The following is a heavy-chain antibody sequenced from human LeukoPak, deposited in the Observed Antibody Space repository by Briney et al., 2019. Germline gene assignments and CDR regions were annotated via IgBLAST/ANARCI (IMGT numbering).Heavy chain of an antibody. V-gene: IGHV3-66*01. CDR2: IYSGGST. D-gene: IGHD4-23*01. Sequence: SGGSLRLSCAASGFTVSSNYMSWVRQAPGKGLEWVSVIYSGGSTYYADSVKGRFTISRDNAKNSLFLQMNSLRVEDTAVYYCARDRGYSTFDYWGQGTLVTVSS. CDR3: ARDRGYSTFDY. J-gene: IGHJ4*02. CDR1: GFTVSSNY.